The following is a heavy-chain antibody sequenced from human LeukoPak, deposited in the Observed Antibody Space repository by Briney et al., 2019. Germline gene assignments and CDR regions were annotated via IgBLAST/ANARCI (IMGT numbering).Heavy chain of an antibody. CDR3: ARAGYSSGWYGGWFDP. J-gene: IGHJ5*02. CDR1: SGSISSHY. Sequence: PSETLSLTCTVSSGSISSHYWSWMRQPPGKGLEWIGYIYYSGTTNYNPSLKSRVTISVDKSKNQFSLNLTSVTAADTAVYYCARAGYSSGWYGGWFDPWGQGTLVTVSS. D-gene: IGHD6-19*01. CDR2: IYYSGTT. V-gene: IGHV4-59*11.